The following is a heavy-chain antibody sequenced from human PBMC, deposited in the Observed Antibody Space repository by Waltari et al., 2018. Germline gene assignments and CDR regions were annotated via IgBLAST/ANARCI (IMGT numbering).Heavy chain of an antibody. D-gene: IGHD6-25*01. Sequence: QVQLQESGLGLVKPSGTLSLTCAVSGGSLRSTYWWSWVGQPTGRGPGWRGVIYHNGGTSYNPYLGRRGAVSVDKSKNQFSLQVPSVTAADTAVYYCARDAIRAALDHWGPGILVTVSS. J-gene: IGHJ4*02. V-gene: IGHV4-4*02. CDR3: ARDAIRAALDH. CDR2: IYHNGGT. CDR1: GGSLRSTYW.